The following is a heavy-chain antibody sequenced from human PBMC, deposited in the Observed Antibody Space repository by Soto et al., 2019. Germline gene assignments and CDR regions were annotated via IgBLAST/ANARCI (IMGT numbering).Heavy chain of an antibody. V-gene: IGHV4-61*01. CDR3: ARGLSYCTNGVCYIPQFDY. J-gene: IGHJ4*02. Sequence: SETLSLTCTVSGGSVSSGSYYWSWIRQPPGKGLEWIGYIYYSGSTNYNPSLKSRVTISVDTSKNQFSLKLSSVTAADTAVYYCARGLSYCTNGVCYIPQFDYWGQGTLVTVSS. D-gene: IGHD2-8*01. CDR2: IYYSGST. CDR1: GGSVSSGSYY.